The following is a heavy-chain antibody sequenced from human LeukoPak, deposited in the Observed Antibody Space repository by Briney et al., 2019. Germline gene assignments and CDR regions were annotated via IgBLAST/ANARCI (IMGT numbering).Heavy chain of an antibody. Sequence: SETLSLTCTVSGYSISSGYYWGWIRQPPGKGLEWIGSIYHSGSTYYNPSLKSRVTISVGTSKNQFSLKLSPVTAADTAVYYCARDSLVVVATIDYWCEGTLVTVCS. CDR2: IYHSGST. V-gene: IGHV4-38-2*02. D-gene: IGHD2-15*01. CDR3: ARDSLVVVATIDY. J-gene: IGHJ4*02. CDR1: GYSISSGYY.